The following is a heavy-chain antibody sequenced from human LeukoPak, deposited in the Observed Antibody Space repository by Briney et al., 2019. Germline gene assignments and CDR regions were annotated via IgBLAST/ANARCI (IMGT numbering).Heavy chain of an antibody. J-gene: IGHJ2*01. D-gene: IGHD2/OR15-2a*01. V-gene: IGHV1-69-2*01. CDR3: ARGSPSYAQWHFDL. CDR1: GYTFTDYY. Sequence: GASVKISCKASGYTFTDYYMHWVQQAPGKGLEWMGRVDPEDGETIYAEKFQGRVTITADTSTDTAYMELSSLRSDDTAVYYCARGSPSYAQWHFDLWGRGTLVTVSS. CDR2: VDPEDGET.